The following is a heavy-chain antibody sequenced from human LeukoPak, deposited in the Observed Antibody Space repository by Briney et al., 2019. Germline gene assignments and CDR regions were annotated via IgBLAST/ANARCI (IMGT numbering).Heavy chain of an antibody. CDR1: GYTFTSYG. CDR3: ARDRGGYYCSSTSCYFSAFDI. V-gene: IGHV1-18*01. Sequence: GAPVKVSCKASGYTFTSYGISWVRQAPGQGLEWMGWISAYNGNTNYAQKFQGRVTMTRDMSTSTVYMELSSLRSEDTAVYYCARDRGGYYCSSTSCYFSAFDIWGQGTMVTVSS. J-gene: IGHJ3*02. D-gene: IGHD2-2*01. CDR2: ISAYNGNT.